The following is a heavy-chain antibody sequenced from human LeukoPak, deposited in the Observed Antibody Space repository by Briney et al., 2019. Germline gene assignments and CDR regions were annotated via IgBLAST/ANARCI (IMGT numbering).Heavy chain of an antibody. J-gene: IGHJ6*02. D-gene: IGHD5-12*01. CDR2: IYNSVRT. V-gene: IGHV4-61*01. CDR1: GGSVSSGSYY. Sequence: SETLSLTCIVSGGSVSSGSYYWSWIRQPPGKGLEWIGYIYNSVRTNYNPSLKSRVTISVDTSKNQLSLKLSSVTAADTAVYFCVRDLVATIDHYYYGMDVWGQGTTVTISS. CDR3: VRDLVATIDHYYYGMDV.